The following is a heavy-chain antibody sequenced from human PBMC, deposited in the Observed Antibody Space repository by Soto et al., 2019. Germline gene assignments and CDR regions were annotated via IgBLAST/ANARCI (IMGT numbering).Heavy chain of an antibody. CDR2: ISSSGSTI. V-gene: IGHV3-11*01. Sequence: QVQLVESGGGLVKPGGSLRLSCAASGFTFSDFYMSWIRQAPGKGLEWVSHISSSGSTIFYEESAKGRFPISRDNARNAPYVQMKSLRAEDTAVYYCVTTKGAGGYDPLDYWVRGTLVTVSS. CDR1: GFTFSDFY. J-gene: IGHJ4*02. D-gene: IGHD5-12*01. CDR3: VTTKGAGGYDPLDY.